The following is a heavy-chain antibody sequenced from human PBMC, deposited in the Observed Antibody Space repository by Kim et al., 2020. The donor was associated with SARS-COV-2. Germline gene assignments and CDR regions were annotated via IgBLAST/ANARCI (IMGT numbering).Heavy chain of an antibody. CDR2: INHSGST. V-gene: IGHV4-34*01. Sequence: SETLSLTCAVYGGSFSGYYWSWIRQPPGKGLEWIGEINHSGSTNYNPSLKSRVTISVDTSKNQFSLKLSSVTAADTAVYYCARVRGVTVLLGYYYYGMGVWGQGPTVTVSS. CDR3: ARVRGVTVLLGYYYYGMGV. J-gene: IGHJ6*02. CDR1: GGSFSGYY. D-gene: IGHD3-10*01.